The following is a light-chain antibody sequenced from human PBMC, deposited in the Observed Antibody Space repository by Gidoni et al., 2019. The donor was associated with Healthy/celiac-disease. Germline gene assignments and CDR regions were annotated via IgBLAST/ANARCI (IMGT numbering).Light chain of an antibody. V-gene: IGKV3-20*01. Sequence: EIVLTQSPATLSLSPGERATPSCRASQSVSSSYLAWSQQKPGQAPRLLIYGASSRATGIPNMFSGSGSGTDFTLTISRLEPEDFAVYYCQQYCSSPLFTFGPGTKVDIK. CDR3: QQYCSSPLFT. J-gene: IGKJ3*01. CDR1: QSVSSSY. CDR2: GAS.